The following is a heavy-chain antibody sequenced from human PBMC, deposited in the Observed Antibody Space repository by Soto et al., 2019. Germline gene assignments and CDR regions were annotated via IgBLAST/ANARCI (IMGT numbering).Heavy chain of an antibody. J-gene: IGHJ6*02. D-gene: IGHD2-21*01. V-gene: IGHV3-23*01. CDR3: AKVRASYLSASYFYYGLEV. CDR2: ISGSGSSV. CDR1: GFTFSHYV. Sequence: EVQLLESGGGLVRPGGSLRLSCAASGFTFSHYVLSWVRQAPGGGLEWVSSISGSGSSVYLADSVRGRFAMSRDLSTNTVSLQMNSLTVENTAIYYCAKVRASYLSASYFYYGLEVWGQGPTVTVSS.